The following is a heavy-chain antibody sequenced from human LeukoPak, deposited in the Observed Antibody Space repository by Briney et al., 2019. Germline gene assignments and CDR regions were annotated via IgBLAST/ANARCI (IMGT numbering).Heavy chain of an antibody. V-gene: IGHV1-24*01. CDR2: FDPEDGET. J-gene: IGHJ6*03. Sequence: ASVKVSCKVSGYTLTELSMHWVRQAPGKGLEWMGGFDPEDGETIYAQKFQGRVTMTEDTSTDTAYMELSSLRSEDTAVYYCATGKPEAAAEQYYYYMDVWGKGTTVTVSS. D-gene: IGHD6-13*01. CDR1: GYTLTELS. CDR3: ATGKPEAAAEQYYYYMDV.